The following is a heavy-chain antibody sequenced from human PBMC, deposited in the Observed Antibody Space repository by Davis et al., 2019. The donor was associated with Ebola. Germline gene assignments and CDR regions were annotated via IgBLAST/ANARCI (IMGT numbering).Heavy chain of an antibody. CDR1: GYTFTSYD. D-gene: IGHD3-10*01. Sequence: ASVKVSCKASGYTFTSYDINWVRQATGQGLEWMGWISAYNGNTNYAQKLQGRVTMTTDTSTSTAYMELRSLRSDDTAVYYCARLGYYGSGGYGMDVWGKGTTVTVSS. CDR3: ARLGYYGSGGYGMDV. CDR2: ISAYNGNT. J-gene: IGHJ6*04. V-gene: IGHV1-18*01.